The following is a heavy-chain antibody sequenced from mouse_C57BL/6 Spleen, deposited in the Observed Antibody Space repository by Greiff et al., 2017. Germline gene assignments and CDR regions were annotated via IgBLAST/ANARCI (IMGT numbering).Heavy chain of an antibody. Sequence: QDQLQQSGPELVKPGASVKISCKASGYAFSSSWMNWVKQRPGKGLEWIGRIYPGDGDTNYNGKFKGKATLTADKSSSTAYMQLSSLTSEDSAVYFCARSNPPYWYFDVWGTGTTVTVSS. CDR3: ARSNPPYWYFDV. D-gene: IGHD4-1*01. J-gene: IGHJ1*03. CDR1: GYAFSSSW. CDR2: IYPGDGDT. V-gene: IGHV1-82*01.